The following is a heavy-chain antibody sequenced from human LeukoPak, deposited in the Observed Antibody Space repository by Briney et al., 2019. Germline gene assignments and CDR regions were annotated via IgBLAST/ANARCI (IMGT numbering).Heavy chain of an antibody. J-gene: IGHJ5*02. D-gene: IGHD2-2*01. CDR2: IIPILGIA. CDR1: GGTFSSYA. V-gene: IGHV1-69*04. CDR3: ARGGYCSSTSCYLKTPNWFDP. Sequence: SVKVSCKASGGTFSSYAISWVRQAPGQGLEWMGRIIPILGIANYAQKFQGRVTITADKSTSTAYMELSSLRSEDTAVYYCARGGYCSSTSCYLKTPNWFDPWGQGTLVTVSS.